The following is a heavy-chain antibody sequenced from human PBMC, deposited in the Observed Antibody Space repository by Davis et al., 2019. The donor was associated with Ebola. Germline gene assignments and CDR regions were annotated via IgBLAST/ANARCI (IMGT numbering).Heavy chain of an antibody. CDR3: ARDGDRSGPDFDY. V-gene: IGHV3-23*01. J-gene: IGHJ4*02. D-gene: IGHD3-22*01. CDR1: GFTFSSYA. Sequence: GESLKISCAASGFTFSSYAMSWVRQAPGKGLEWVSAISGSGGSTYYADSVKGRFTISRDNSKNTLYLQMNSLRDEDTAVYFCARDGDRSGPDFDYWGQGTLVTVSS. CDR2: ISGSGGST.